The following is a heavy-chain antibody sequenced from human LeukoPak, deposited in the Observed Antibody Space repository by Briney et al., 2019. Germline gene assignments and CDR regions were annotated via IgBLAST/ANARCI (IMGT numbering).Heavy chain of an antibody. V-gene: IGHV1-69*04. Sequence: GASVKVSCKASGGTFSSYAISWVRPAPGQGVGWMGRIIPILGIANYAQKFQGRVTITADKSTSTAYMELSSLRSEDTAVYYCARGVGATIYYDDGMEVWGQGTTVTVSS. J-gene: IGHJ6*02. D-gene: IGHD1-26*01. CDR1: GGTFSSYA. CDR3: ARGVGATIYYDDGMEV. CDR2: IIPILGIA.